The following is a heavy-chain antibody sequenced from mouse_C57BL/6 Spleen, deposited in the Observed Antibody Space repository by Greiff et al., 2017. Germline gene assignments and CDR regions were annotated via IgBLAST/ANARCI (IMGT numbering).Heavy chain of an antibody. Sequence: LQQSGAELVRPGASVKMSCKASGYTFTSYNMHWVKQTPRQGLEWIGAIYPGNGDTSYNQKFKGKATLTVDKSSSTAYMQLSSLTSEDSAVYFCARPTYYDYGYAMDYWGQGTSVTVSS. V-gene: IGHV1-12*01. CDR3: ARPTYYDYGYAMDY. CDR2: IYPGNGDT. CDR1: GYTFTSYN. D-gene: IGHD2-4*01. J-gene: IGHJ4*01.